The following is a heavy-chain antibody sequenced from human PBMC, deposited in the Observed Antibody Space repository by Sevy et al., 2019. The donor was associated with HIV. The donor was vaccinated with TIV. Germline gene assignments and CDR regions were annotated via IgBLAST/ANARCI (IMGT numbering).Heavy chain of an antibody. Sequence: SQTLSLTCAISGDSVSSNSAAWNWIRQSPSRGLEWLGRTYYRSRWYNDYAVSVKSRITINPDTSKNQFSLQLNFVIPQETAGYYCARDLGLSRGYSSGWYPPTTYYYYGLDVWGQGTTVTVSS. CDR1: GDSVSSNSAA. D-gene: IGHD6-19*01. J-gene: IGHJ6*02. V-gene: IGHV6-1*01. CDR2: TYYRSRWYN. CDR3: ARDLGLSRGYSSGWYPPTTYYYYGLDV.